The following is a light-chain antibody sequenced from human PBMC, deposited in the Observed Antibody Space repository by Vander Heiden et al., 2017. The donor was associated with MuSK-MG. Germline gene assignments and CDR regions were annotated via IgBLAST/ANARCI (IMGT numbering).Light chain of an antibody. CDR3: QQYDNWPIT. V-gene: IGKV3-15*01. Sequence: EIVMTQSPATLSVSRGERATLSCRASQSVSSNLAWYQKKPGQAPRLLFYGASSRDNGIPARFSGSGSGTEFTLTISSLQSEDFAVYYCQQYDNWPITFGQGTHLDIK. J-gene: IGKJ5*01. CDR1: QSVSSN. CDR2: GAS.